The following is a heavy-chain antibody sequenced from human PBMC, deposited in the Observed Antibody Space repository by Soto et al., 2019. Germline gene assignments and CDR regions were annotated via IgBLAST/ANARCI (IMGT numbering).Heavy chain of an antibody. CDR3: GRGRSGQIVSLY. D-gene: IGHD1-26*01. CDR2: IGPESGAT. V-gene: IGHV1-2*02. J-gene: IGHJ6*04. Sequence: GASVNVSCKTSGYTFTGHYIHWVRQAPQQGPEWMGEIGPESGATRYAEKFRGRVTMTMDTSITTVYMELRNLSPDDTAVYYCGRGRSGQIVSLYWGKGTTVTVSS. CDR1: GYTFTGHY.